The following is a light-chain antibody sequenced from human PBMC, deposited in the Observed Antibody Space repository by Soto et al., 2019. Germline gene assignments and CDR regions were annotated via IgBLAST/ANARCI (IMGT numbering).Light chain of an antibody. CDR1: QSISSY. V-gene: IGKV1-39*01. CDR2: AAS. Sequence: QWLQSQSSQSPSVGGRVTITCRASQSISSYLTWYQQKPGKAPKLLIYAASSLQSGVPSRFSGSGSGTDFTLTISSLQPEDFATYYCQQSYSTPLTFGGGTKVDIK. J-gene: IGKJ4*01. CDR3: QQSYSTPLT.